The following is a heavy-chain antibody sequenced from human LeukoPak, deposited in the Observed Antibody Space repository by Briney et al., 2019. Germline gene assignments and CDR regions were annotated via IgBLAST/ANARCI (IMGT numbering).Heavy chain of an antibody. CDR1: GYSFTSHW. Sequence: GESLKISCQGSGYSFTSHWIGWVRQMPGKGLEWMGIIYPGDSDTRYSPSFQGQVTISADKSISTAYLQWRSLKASDTAMYYCARRNGSPAHDAFDIWGQGTMVTVSS. D-gene: IGHD1-1*01. J-gene: IGHJ3*02. V-gene: IGHV5-51*01. CDR3: ARRNGSPAHDAFDI. CDR2: IYPGDSDT.